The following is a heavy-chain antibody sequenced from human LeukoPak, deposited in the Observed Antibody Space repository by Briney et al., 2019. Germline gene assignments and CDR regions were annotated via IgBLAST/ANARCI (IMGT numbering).Heavy chain of an antibody. Sequence: ASVKVSCKASGYTFTGYYMHWVRQAPGQGLEWMGWMNPNSGGTNYAQKFQGWVTMTRDTSISTAYMELSRLRSDDTAVYYCARSRGVLTAYYFDYWGQGTLVTVSS. CDR1: GYTFTGYY. V-gene: IGHV1-2*04. CDR3: ARSRGVLTAYYFDY. CDR2: MNPNSGGT. D-gene: IGHD3-10*01. J-gene: IGHJ4*02.